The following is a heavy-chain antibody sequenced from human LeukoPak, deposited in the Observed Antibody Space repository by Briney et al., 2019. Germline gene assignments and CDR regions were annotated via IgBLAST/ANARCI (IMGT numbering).Heavy chain of an antibody. CDR1: GGSFSGYY. CDR3: ARAPAYYYDSSGPSCFDY. J-gene: IGHJ4*02. Sequence: PSETLSLTCAVYGGSFSGYYWSWIRQPPGKGLEWIGEINHSGSTNYNPSLTSRVTISVDTSKNQFSLKLSSVTAADTAVYYCARAPAYYYDSSGPSCFDYWGQGTLVTVSS. V-gene: IGHV4-34*01. CDR2: INHSGST. D-gene: IGHD3-22*01.